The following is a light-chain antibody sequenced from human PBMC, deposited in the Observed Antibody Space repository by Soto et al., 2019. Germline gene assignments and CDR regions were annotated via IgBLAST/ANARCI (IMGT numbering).Light chain of an antibody. CDR1: QGISSS. CDR2: DAS. Sequence: DIQMTQSPSAVSASVGDRVTITCRASQGISSSLAWYQQKPGKAPKLLISDASRLQSGVPSTFSGSGSGTDFRLTISSLQPEDFATYYCHQAHSFPFTFGPGTKVEIK. CDR3: HQAHSFPFT. J-gene: IGKJ3*01. V-gene: IGKV1-12*01.